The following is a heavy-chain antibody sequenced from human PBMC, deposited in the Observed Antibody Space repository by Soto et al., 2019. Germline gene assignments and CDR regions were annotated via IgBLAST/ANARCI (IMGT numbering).Heavy chain of an antibody. Sequence: GGSLRLSCAASGFTFSSYAMSWVRQAPGKGLEWVSAISGSGGSTYYADSVKGRFTISRDNAKNSLYLQMNSLRAEDTAVYYCARDPGGGVYWGQGTLVTVSS. CDR1: GFTFSSYA. D-gene: IGHD3-10*01. J-gene: IGHJ4*02. V-gene: IGHV3-23*01. CDR3: ARDPGGGVY. CDR2: ISGSGGST.